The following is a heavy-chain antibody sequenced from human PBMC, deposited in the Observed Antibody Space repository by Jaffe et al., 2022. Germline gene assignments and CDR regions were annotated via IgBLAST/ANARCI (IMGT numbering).Heavy chain of an antibody. CDR1: GFTFSSYA. Sequence: EVQLLESGGGLVQPGGSLRLSCAASGFTFSSYAMSWVRQAPGKGLEWVSAISGSGGSTYYADSVKGRFTISRDNSKNTLYLQMNSLRAEDTAVYYCAKTRGTTAVYYYYYMDVWGKGTTVTVSS. CDR3: AKTRGTTAVYYYYYMDV. CDR2: ISGSGGST. V-gene: IGHV3-23*01. J-gene: IGHJ6*03. D-gene: IGHD1-7*01.